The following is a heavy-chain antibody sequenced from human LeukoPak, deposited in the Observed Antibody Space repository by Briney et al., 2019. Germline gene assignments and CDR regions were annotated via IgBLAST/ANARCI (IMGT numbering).Heavy chain of an antibody. CDR1: GYTFTSYG. CDR2: ISAYNGNT. Sequence: GASVKVSCKASGYTFTSYGISWVRQAPGQGLEWMGRISAYNGNTNYAQKLQGRVTMTTDTSTSTAYMELRSLRSDDTAVYYCARTLNPYCGGDCFALNFDYWGQGTLVTVSS. J-gene: IGHJ4*02. D-gene: IGHD2-21*02. CDR3: ARTLNPYCGGDCFALNFDY. V-gene: IGHV1-18*01.